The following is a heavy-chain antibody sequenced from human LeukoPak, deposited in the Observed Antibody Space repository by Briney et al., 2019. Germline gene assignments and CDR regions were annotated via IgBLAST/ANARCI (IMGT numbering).Heavy chain of an antibody. Sequence: GGSLRPSCSASGFTFSSYAMHWVRQAPGKGLEYVSAISSNGGSTYYADSVKGRFTISRDNSKNTLYLQMSSLRAEDTAVYYCVRSRIPGWFDPWGQGTLVTVSS. D-gene: IGHD1-14*01. CDR1: GFTFSSYA. V-gene: IGHV3-64D*06. CDR3: VRSRIPGWFDP. J-gene: IGHJ5*02. CDR2: ISSNGGST.